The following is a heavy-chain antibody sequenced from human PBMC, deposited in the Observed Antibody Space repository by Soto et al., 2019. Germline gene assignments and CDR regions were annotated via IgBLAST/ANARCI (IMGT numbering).Heavy chain of an antibody. CDR3: ARVPGP. D-gene: IGHD3-10*01. J-gene: IGHJ5*02. CDR1: VASFTSGGNS. Sequence: LQRRNSGPGLGSPHRTCSLPGPFPVASFTSGGNSWTWFRRPPGKALEWFGYIYHSGSTYYNPSLKSRVTISVDRSKNQFSLKLSSVTAADTAVYYCARVPGPWGQGTLVTVSS. V-gene: IGHV4-30-2*01. CDR2: IYHSGST.